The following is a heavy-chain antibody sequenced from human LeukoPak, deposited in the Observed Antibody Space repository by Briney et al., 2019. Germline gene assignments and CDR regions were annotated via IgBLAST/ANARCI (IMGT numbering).Heavy chain of an antibody. CDR2: IDPYSGYT. CDR1: GNSFTGYY. J-gene: IGHJ5*01. Sequence: ASVKVSCKASGNSFTGYYMHWLRQAPGQGLEWMGWIDPYSGYTHYTQKFQGRVTMTRDTSISTAYMELSRLRSDDTALYYCARDLISALHGDYGWFDSWGQGTLVTVSS. CDR3: ARDLISALHGDYGWFDS. V-gene: IGHV1-2*02. D-gene: IGHD4-17*01.